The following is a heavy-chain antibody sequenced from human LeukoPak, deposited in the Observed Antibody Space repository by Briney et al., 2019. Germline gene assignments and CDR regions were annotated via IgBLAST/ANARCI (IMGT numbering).Heavy chain of an antibody. CDR2: IYYSGST. CDR3: VKAAVSVY. Sequence: LRLSCAASGFTFSSYAMSWVRQPPGKGLEWIGSIYYSGSTYYNPSLKSRVTISVDTSKNQFSLKLSSVTAADTAVYYCVKAAVSVYWGQGTLVTVSS. J-gene: IGHJ4*02. V-gene: IGHV4-38-2*01. CDR1: GFTFSSYA. D-gene: IGHD6-13*01.